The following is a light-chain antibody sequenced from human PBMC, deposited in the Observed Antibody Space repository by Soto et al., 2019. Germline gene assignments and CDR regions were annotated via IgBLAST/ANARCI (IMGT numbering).Light chain of an antibody. CDR3: QQYNNWPWWT. Sequence: EIVMTQSPATLSVSPGERATLSCRASQSVRSNLAWYQQKPGQAPRLLIYGASTRATGIPARFSGSGSGTEFTLTISSLQSEDFAVYYCQQYNNWPWWTFGQGTKVEIK. J-gene: IGKJ1*01. CDR1: QSVRSN. V-gene: IGKV3-15*01. CDR2: GAS.